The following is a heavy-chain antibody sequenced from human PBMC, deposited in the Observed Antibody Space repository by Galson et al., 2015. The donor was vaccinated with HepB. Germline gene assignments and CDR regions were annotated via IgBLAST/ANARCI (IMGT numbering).Heavy chain of an antibody. Sequence: SLRLSCAASGFTVSRYWMSWVRQAPGKGLEWVANIKQDGSEKNYVDSVKGRFTISRDNAKNSLYLQMNSLRAEDTAVYYCARTYYYDSSGYYRWSDYWGQGTLVTVSS. D-gene: IGHD3-22*01. J-gene: IGHJ4*02. V-gene: IGHV3-7*01. CDR3: ARTYYYDSSGYYRWSDY. CDR2: IKQDGSEK. CDR1: GFTVSRYW.